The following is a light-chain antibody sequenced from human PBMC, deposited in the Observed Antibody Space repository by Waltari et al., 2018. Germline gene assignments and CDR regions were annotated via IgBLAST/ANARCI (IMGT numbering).Light chain of an antibody. Sequence: SYELTQPPSVSVSPGQTASISCSGDRLGEKFATWYHQKPGQSPVLVIYQDTKRPSGIPERFSGSNSGNTATLTISGTQALDEADYYCQTWDTSNEAIFGPGTKVTVL. V-gene: IGLV3-1*01. J-gene: IGLJ1*01. CDR1: RLGEKF. CDR2: QDT. CDR3: QTWDTSNEAI.